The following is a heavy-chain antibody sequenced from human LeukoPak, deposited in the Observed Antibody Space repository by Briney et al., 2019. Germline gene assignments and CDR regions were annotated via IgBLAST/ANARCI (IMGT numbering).Heavy chain of an antibody. CDR3: AKVTTKYDSSGYYSA. D-gene: IGHD3-22*01. CDR2: ISGSGGIK. J-gene: IGHJ5*02. CDR1: EFTFNNYA. Sequence: GGSLRLSCAASEFTFNNYAMSWVRQAPGKGLEWVSVISGSGGIKYYADSVKGRFTISTDNSKNTLYLQMHSLRAEDTALYYCAKVTTKYDSSGYYSAWGQGTLVTVSS. V-gene: IGHV3-23*01.